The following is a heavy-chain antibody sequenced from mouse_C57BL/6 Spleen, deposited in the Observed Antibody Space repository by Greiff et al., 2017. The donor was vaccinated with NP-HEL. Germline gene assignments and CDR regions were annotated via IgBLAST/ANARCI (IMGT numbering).Heavy chain of an antibody. V-gene: IGHV14-3*01. CDR1: GFNIKNTY. CDR2: IDPANGYT. Sequence: VQLQQSVAELVRPGASVKLSCTASGFNIKNTYMHWVKQRPEQGLEWIGRIDPANGYTKYAPKFQGKATITADTSSNTAYLQLSSLTSEYTAIYYYALYYYGSSYWYFDVWGTGTTVTVSS. J-gene: IGHJ1*03. CDR3: ALYYYGSSYWYFDV. D-gene: IGHD1-1*01.